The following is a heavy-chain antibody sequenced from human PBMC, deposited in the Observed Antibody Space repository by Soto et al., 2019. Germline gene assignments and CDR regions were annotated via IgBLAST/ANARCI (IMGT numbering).Heavy chain of an antibody. J-gene: IGHJ6*02. D-gene: IGHD6-13*01. CDR1: GYTFTSYA. CDR2: INAGNGNT. V-gene: IGHV1-3*01. CDR3: ARRIAAAGNYYYYGMDV. Sequence: ASVKVSCKASGYTFTSYAMHWVRQAPGQRLEWMGWINAGNGNTKYSQKFQGRVTITRDTSASTAYMELSSLRSEDTAVYYCARRIAAAGNYYYYGMDVWGQGTTVTVSS.